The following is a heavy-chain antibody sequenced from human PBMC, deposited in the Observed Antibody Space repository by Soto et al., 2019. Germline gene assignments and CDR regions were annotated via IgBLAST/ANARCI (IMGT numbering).Heavy chain of an antibody. D-gene: IGHD2-15*01. V-gene: IGHV1-18*01. Sequence: ASVKVSCKASGYTFTSYGISWVRQAPGQGLEWMGWISAYNGNTNYAQKLQGRVTMTTDTSTSTAYMELRSLRSDDTAVYYCARDSDIVVVVAANEFGYWGQGTLVTVPQ. CDR1: GYTFTSYG. CDR3: ARDSDIVVVVAANEFGY. CDR2: ISAYNGNT. J-gene: IGHJ4*02.